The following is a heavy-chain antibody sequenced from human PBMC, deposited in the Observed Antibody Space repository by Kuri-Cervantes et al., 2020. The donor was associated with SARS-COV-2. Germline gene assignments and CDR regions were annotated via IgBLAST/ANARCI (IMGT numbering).Heavy chain of an antibody. V-gene: IGHV1-24*01. CDR2: FDPEDGET. Sequence: ASVKVSCKVSGYTLTELSMHWVRQAPGKGLEWMGGFDPEDGETIYAQKFQGRVTMTEDTSTDTAYMELSSPRSEDTAVYYCARASRWLPPYYYYMDVWGKGTTVTVSS. CDR1: GYTLTELS. CDR3: ARASRWLPPYYYYMDV. J-gene: IGHJ6*03. D-gene: IGHD3-22*01.